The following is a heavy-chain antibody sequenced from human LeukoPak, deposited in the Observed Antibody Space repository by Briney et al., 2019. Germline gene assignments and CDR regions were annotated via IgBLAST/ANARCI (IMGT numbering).Heavy chain of an antibody. CDR2: ISAYNGNT. Sequence: ASVEVSCKASGYTFTSYGISWVRQAPGQGLEWMGWISAYNGNTNYAQKLQGRVTMTTDTSTSTAYMELRSLRSDDTAVYYCARDPRYCSGGSCYSDPWGQGTLVTVSS. D-gene: IGHD2-15*01. CDR3: ARDPRYCSGGSCYSDP. CDR1: GYTFTSYG. V-gene: IGHV1-18*01. J-gene: IGHJ5*02.